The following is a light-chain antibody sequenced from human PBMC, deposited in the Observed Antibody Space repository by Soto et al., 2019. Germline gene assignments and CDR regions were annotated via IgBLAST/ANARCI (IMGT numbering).Light chain of an antibody. Sequence: QSALTQPASVSGSPGQSITISCTGTSSDVGGYKYVSWYQQHPGKAPKLMIYEVTNRPSGVSNRFSGSKSGNTASLTISGLQAEDEADYYCSSYTSSSTRDFGTGTKLTVL. CDR1: SSDVGGYKY. CDR2: EVT. CDR3: SSYTSSSTRD. V-gene: IGLV2-14*01. J-gene: IGLJ1*01.